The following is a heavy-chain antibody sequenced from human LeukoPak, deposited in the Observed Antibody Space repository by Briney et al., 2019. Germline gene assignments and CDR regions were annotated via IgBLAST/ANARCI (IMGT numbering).Heavy chain of an antibody. J-gene: IGHJ5*02. CDR2: IYYSGST. CDR1: GGSISSSSYY. CDR3: ARHVDWRWFDP. Sequence: SETLSLTCTVSGGSISSSSYYWGWIRQPPGKGLEWIGSIYYSGSTYYNPSLKSRVTISVDTSKNQFSLKLSSVTAADAAVYYCARHVDWRWFDPWGQGTLVTVSS. V-gene: IGHV4-39*07. D-gene: IGHD2-21*01.